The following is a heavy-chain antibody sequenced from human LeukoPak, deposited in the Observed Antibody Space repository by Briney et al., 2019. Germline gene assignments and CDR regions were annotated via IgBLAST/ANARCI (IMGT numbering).Heavy chain of an antibody. D-gene: IGHD6-13*01. CDR1: GFTFSGYG. Sequence: GGSLRLSCAVSGFTFSGYGMHWVRQAPGKGLEWVAFIRHDGSDKYHADSVKGRFTISRDNSKNTLYLQMNSLRAEDTAVYYCARDIAAASLEYYHYGMDVWGQGTTVTVSS. CDR3: ARDIAAASLEYYHYGMDV. J-gene: IGHJ6*02. CDR2: IRHDGSDK. V-gene: IGHV3-30*02.